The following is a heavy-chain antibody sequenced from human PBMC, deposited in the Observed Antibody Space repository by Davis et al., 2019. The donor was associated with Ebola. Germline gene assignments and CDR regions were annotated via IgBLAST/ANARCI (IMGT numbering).Heavy chain of an antibody. J-gene: IGHJ3*02. CDR3: ASLVGATPRDDAFDI. CDR2: IYPGDSDT. D-gene: IGHD1-26*01. V-gene: IGHV5-51*01. Sequence: GESLKISCKGSGYSFTSYWIGWVRQMPGKGLEWMGIIYPGDSDTRYSPSFQGQVTISADKSISTAYLQWSSLKASDTAMYYCASLVGATPRDDAFDIWGQGTMVTVSS. CDR1: GYSFTSYW.